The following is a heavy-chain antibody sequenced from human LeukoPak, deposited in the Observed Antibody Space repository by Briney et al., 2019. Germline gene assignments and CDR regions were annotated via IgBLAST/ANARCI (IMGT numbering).Heavy chain of an antibody. CDR1: GFTFSTYW. V-gene: IGHV3-7*01. CDR2: IKQDGSEK. CDR3: AAYKVGAVFDY. D-gene: IGHD1-26*01. Sequence: PGGSLRLSCAASGFTFSTYWMSWVRQAPGMGLEWVANIKQDGSEKSYVDSVKGRFTISRDNAKNSLYLQMNSLRAEDTAVYYCAAYKVGAVFDYWGQGTLVTVSS. J-gene: IGHJ4*02.